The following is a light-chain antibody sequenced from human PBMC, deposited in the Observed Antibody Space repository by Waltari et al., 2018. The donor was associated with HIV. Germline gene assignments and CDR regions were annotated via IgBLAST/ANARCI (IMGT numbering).Light chain of an antibody. CDR3: QQSYSTPLT. Sequence: DIQMTQSPSSLSASVGDRVTIPCRASQSISSYLNWYQQKPGKAPKLLIYAASSLQSGVPSRFSGSGSGTDFTLTINSLQPEDFATYYCQQSYSTPLTFGGGTKVEIK. CDR1: QSISSY. CDR2: AAS. V-gene: IGKV1-39*01. J-gene: IGKJ4*01.